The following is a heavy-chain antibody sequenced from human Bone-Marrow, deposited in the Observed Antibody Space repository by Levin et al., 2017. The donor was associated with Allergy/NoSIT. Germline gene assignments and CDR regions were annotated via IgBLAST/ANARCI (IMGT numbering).Heavy chain of an antibody. CDR1: GGSFSGYY. Sequence: SQTLSLTCAVYGGSFSGYYWSWIRQPPGKGLEWIGEINHSGGTNYNPSLKSRVTISVDTSKNQFSLKLSSVTAADTAVYYCARGEAAAGTVDYWGQGTLVTVSS. CDR3: ARGEAAAGTVDY. D-gene: IGHD6-13*01. J-gene: IGHJ4*02. CDR2: INHSGGT. V-gene: IGHV4-34*01.